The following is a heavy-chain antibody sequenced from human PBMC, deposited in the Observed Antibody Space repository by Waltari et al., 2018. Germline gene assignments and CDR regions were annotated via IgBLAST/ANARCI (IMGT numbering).Heavy chain of an antibody. CDR2: ISSSGSTI. Sequence: EVQLVESGGGLVQPGGSLRLSCAASGFTFSSYEMNWVRQAPGKGLEWVSYISSSGSTIYYADSVKGRCTTASDNAKNSLYLQMNSLRAEDTAVYYCAREGGVPDGYNLGFDYWGQGTLVTVSS. J-gene: IGHJ4*02. CDR3: AREGGVPDGYNLGFDY. V-gene: IGHV3-48*03. D-gene: IGHD5-12*01. CDR1: GFTFSSYE.